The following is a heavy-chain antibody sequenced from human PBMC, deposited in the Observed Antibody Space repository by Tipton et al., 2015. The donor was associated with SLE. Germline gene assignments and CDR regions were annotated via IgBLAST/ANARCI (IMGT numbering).Heavy chain of an antibody. Sequence: TLSLTCTVSGGSISSSSYYWAWIRQPPGKGLEWIGSIYYSGNTYYNPSLKSRVTISVDTSKNQFSLKLSPVAAADTAVYYCARRLVAAANDWYFGLWGRGTLVTVSS. CDR1: GGSISSSSYY. V-gene: IGHV4-39*07. CDR2: IYYSGNT. J-gene: IGHJ2*01. D-gene: IGHD2-2*01. CDR3: ARRLVAAANDWYFGL.